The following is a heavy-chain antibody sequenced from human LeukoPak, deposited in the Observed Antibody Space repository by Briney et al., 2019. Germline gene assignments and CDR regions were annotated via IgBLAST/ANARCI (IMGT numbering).Heavy chain of an antibody. CDR3: ARALGYCSSTSCYDALDI. D-gene: IGHD2-2*01. J-gene: IGHJ3*02. CDR2: IYTSGST. Sequence: SQTLSLTCTVSGGSISSGSYYWSWIRQPAGKGLEWIGRIYTSGSTNYNPSLKSRVTISVDTSKNQFSLKLSSVTAADTAVYYCARALGYCSSTSCYDALDIWGQGTMVTVSS. V-gene: IGHV4-61*02. CDR1: GGSISSGSYY.